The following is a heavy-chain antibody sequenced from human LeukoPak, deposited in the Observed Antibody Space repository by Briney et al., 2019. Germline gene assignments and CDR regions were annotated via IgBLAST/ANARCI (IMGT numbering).Heavy chain of an antibody. CDR2: LYSGGGT. V-gene: IGHV3-53*01. CDR3: ATGGGNYYNRY. J-gene: IGHJ4*02. D-gene: IGHD3-10*01. CDR1: GFTFSDHY. Sequence: GGSLRLSCIVSGFTFSDHYMSWVRQAPGKGLEWVSTLYSGGGTYYADSVKGRFTISRDNSKNTLYLQMNSLRAEDTAVYYCATGGGNYYNRYWGQGSLVTVSS.